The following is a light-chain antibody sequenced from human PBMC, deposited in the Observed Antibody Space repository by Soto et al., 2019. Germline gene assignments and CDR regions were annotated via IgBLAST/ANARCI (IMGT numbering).Light chain of an antibody. CDR2: DAS. CDR1: QSISSW. J-gene: IGKJ1*01. V-gene: IGKV1-5*01. Sequence: DIPMTQSPSTLSASLGDRVPLTCRASQSISSWLAWYQQKPGKAPKLLIYDASSLESGVPSRFSGSGSGTEFTLTISSLQPDDFATYYCQQYNSYRTFGQGTKVDIK. CDR3: QQYNSYRT.